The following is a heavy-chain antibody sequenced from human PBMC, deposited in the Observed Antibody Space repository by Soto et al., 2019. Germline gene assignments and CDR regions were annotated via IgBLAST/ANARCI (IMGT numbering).Heavy chain of an antibody. CDR3: ARGPSFTLIEVFQAPYNSSGMGV. CDR1: GGSVSGYY. D-gene: IGHD3-22*01. V-gene: IGHV4-34*01. CDR2: IKHSGST. J-gene: IGHJ6*02. Sequence: SSETLSLSCAVYGGSVSGYYWSWIRQPPGKGLEWIGEIKHSGSTNYNPSLKGRVTISEDTPKNQFSLKLSSVTAADTAVYYCARGPSFTLIEVFQAPYNSSGMGVWGQGTTVTVSS.